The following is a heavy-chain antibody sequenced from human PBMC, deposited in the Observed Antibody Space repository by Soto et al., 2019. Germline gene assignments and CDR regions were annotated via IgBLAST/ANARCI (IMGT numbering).Heavy chain of an antibody. CDR1: GGSISSGGYS. CDR3: GRGSNCSSTSCYFDY. Sequence: SETLSLTCAVSGGSISSGGYSWSWIRQPPGKGLEWIGYIYHSGSTYYNPSLKSRVTISVDRSKNQFSLKLSSVTAADTAVYYCGRGSNCSSTSCYFDYWGQGTLVTVS. V-gene: IGHV4-30-2*01. CDR2: IYHSGST. J-gene: IGHJ4*02. D-gene: IGHD2-2*01.